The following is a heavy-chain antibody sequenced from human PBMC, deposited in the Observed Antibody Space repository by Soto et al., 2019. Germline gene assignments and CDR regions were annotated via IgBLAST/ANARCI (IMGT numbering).Heavy chain of an antibody. CDR3: ARETYYYGSGSYAIYYSYYYGMDV. Sequence: QVQLVESGGGVVQPGRSLRLSCAASGFTFSSYGMHWVRQAPGKGLEWVAVISYDGSNKYYADSVKGRFTISRDNSKNTLDPQRNTXRAEDTAGYYCARETYYYGSGSYAIYYSYYYGMDVWGQGTTVTVSS. CDR2: ISYDGSNK. J-gene: IGHJ6*02. CDR1: GFTFSSYG. D-gene: IGHD3-10*01. V-gene: IGHV3-30*03.